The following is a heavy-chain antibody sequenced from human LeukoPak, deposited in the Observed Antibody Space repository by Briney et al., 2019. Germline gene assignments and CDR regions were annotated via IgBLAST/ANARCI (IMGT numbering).Heavy chain of an antibody. CDR3: AKGGVATMRDGYNYYYYYMEV. V-gene: IGHV3-23*01. D-gene: IGHD5-24*01. CDR2: ISGSGGHT. Sequence: GGSLRLSCAASGITFNSHAMSWVRQAPRKGLEWVSLISGSGGHTYYGDSVKGRFTISRDNSKNTLYLQMTSLRADDTAVYYCAKGGVATMRDGYNYYYYYMEVWGRGTTVTVSS. J-gene: IGHJ6*03. CDR1: GITFNSHA.